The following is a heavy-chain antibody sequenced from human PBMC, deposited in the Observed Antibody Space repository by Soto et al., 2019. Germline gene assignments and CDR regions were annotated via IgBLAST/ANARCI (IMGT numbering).Heavy chain of an antibody. J-gene: IGHJ4*02. Sequence: QLQLQESGPGLVKPSETLSLTCTVSGASIRNTNHYWAWIRQSPGKGLEWIGSIFANGVTYYNPSLQGRVTIFVDTSKNQFSPRLRSVTAADTAVYYCARPVDEWSMVEFWGQGALVSVSS. CDR2: IFANGVT. D-gene: IGHD3-3*01. CDR3: ARPVDEWSMVEF. CDR1: GASIRNTNHY. V-gene: IGHV4-39*01.